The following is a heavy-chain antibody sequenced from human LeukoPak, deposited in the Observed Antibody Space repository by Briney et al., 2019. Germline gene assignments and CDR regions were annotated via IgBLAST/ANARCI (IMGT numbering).Heavy chain of an antibody. CDR2: IYYSGSA. CDR3: ARVNYGSATKEDY. Sequence: PSETLSLTCTVSGGSISSGGYYWSWIRQHPGKGLEWIGYIYYSGSAYYNPSLKSRVTISVDASENQFSLKLSSVTAADTAVYYCARVNYGSATKEDYWGQGTLVTVSS. D-gene: IGHD3-10*01. CDR1: GGSISSGGYY. J-gene: IGHJ4*02. V-gene: IGHV4-31*03.